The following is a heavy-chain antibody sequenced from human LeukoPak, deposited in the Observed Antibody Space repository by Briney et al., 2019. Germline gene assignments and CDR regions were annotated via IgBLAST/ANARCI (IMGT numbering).Heavy chain of an antibody. CDR1: GFTFSSYA. V-gene: IGHV3-66*01. CDR3: ARDLTAYFDY. D-gene: IGHD3-16*01. Sequence: PGGSLRLSCAASGFTFSSYAMSWVRQAPGKGLEWVSVIYSGGSTYYADSVKGRFTISRDNSKKTLYLQMNSLRAEDTAVYYCARDLTAYFDYWGQGTLVTVSS. J-gene: IGHJ4*02. CDR2: IYSGGST.